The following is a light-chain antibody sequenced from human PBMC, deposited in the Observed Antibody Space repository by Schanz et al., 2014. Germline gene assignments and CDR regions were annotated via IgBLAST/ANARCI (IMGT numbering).Light chain of an antibody. CDR2: GAS. V-gene: IGKV3-15*01. J-gene: IGKJ1*01. CDR3: QQSYRTPPT. CDR1: QSVSSN. Sequence: EIVMTQSPATLSVSPGERATLSCRASQSVSSNLAWYQQKPGQVPRLLIYGASTRATGIPARFSGSGSGTEFTLTISSLQPEDFATYYCQQSYRTPPTFGQRTKVEIK.